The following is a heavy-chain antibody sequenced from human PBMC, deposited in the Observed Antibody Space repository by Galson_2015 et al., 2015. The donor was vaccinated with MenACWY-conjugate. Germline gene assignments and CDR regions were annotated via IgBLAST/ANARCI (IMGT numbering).Heavy chain of an antibody. V-gene: IGHV3-74*01. CDR1: GFIFNTYW. CDR3: AKTRGSSFFFGP. Sequence: SLRLSCAASGFIFNTYWLHWVRQAPGKGLVWVSRINPGGSSSTYADSVKDRFTISRDNAKNTLYLQMNSLRPEDTAVFYCAKTRGSSFFFGPGGQGTLVTVSS. CDR2: INPGGSSS. D-gene: IGHD2-15*01. J-gene: IGHJ1*01.